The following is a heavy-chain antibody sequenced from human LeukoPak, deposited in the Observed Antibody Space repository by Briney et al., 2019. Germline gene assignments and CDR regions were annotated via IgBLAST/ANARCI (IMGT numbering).Heavy chain of an antibody. D-gene: IGHD6-13*01. CDR2: IYYSGNT. J-gene: IGHJ5*02. Sequence: SETLSLTCTVSGGSISSSSYYWGWLRQPPGKGLEWIGSIYYSGNTYYNLSLRSRVTISVDTSQNHFSLKLSSVTAADTAVYCCARDGVAGGLGGWSDPWGQGTLVTVSS. V-gene: IGHV4-39*07. CDR3: ARDGVAGGLGGWSDP. CDR1: GGSISSSSYY.